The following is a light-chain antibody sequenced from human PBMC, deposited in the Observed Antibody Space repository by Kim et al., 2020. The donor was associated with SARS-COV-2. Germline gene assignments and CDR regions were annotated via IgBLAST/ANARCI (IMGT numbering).Light chain of an antibody. CDR3: QQYGSSPWT. Sequence: EIVLTQSPGTLSLSPGERATLSCRASQSVSSSYLAWYQQKPGQAPRLLIYCASSRSTGIPDRFSGSGSGTDFTLTISRLEPEDFAVYYCQQYGSSPWTFGQGTKLEI. CDR1: QSVSSSY. V-gene: IGKV3-20*01. J-gene: IGKJ2*01. CDR2: CAS.